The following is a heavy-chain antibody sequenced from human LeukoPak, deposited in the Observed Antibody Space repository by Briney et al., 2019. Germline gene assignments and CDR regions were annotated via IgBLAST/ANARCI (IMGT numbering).Heavy chain of an antibody. D-gene: IGHD6-13*01. Sequence: PETLSLTCTVSGGSISSYYWSWVRQPPGKGLEWIGNIYYSGSTSYNPSLQSRVTISVDTSKNQFSLKFNSVTVADTAVYYCARVSKYSSSWYFFDSWGQGTLVTVSS. CDR1: GGSISSYY. CDR3: ARVSKYSSSWYFFDS. V-gene: IGHV4-59*01. CDR2: IYYSGST. J-gene: IGHJ4*02.